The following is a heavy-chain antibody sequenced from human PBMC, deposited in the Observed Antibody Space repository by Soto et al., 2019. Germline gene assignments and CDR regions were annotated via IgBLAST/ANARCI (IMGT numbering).Heavy chain of an antibody. CDR1: GYSFTNFH. J-gene: IGHJ4*02. CDR3: ARDRDDILTGSHRYFDN. CDR2: IDPSGGIT. D-gene: IGHD3-9*01. Sequence: ASVKVSCKASGYSFTNFHIHWVRQAPGQGLEWMGMIDPSGGITRDAQRLQGRITMTTDTSTSTAYMELRSLTSEDTAVYYCARDRDDILTGSHRYFDNWGQGTLVTVSS. V-gene: IGHV1-46*01.